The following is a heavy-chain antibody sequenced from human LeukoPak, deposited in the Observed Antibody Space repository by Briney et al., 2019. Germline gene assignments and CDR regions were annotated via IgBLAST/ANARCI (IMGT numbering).Heavy chain of an antibody. CDR2: ISGSGGST. Sequence: GGSLRLSCAASGFTFSSYAMSWVRQAPGKGLEWVSAISGSGGSTYYADSVKGRFTISRDNSKNTLYLQMNSLRAEDTAVYYCAKPPFDWLLYGWFDPWGQGTLVTVSS. V-gene: IGHV3-23*01. CDR1: GFTFSSYA. J-gene: IGHJ5*02. CDR3: AKPPFDWLLYGWFDP. D-gene: IGHD3-9*01.